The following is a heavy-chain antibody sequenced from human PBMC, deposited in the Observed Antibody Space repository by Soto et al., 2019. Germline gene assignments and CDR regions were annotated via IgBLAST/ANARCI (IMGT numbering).Heavy chain of an antibody. Sequence: SETLSLTCTVSGGSISSYYWSWIRQPPGKGLEWIGYIYYSGSTNYNPSLKSRVTISVDTSKNQFSLKLSSVTAADTAVYYCARDHGGSGGGGMDVWGQGTTVT. J-gene: IGHJ6*02. V-gene: IGHV4-59*01. CDR1: GGSISSYY. CDR2: IYYSGST. D-gene: IGHD3-10*01. CDR3: ARDHGGSGGGGMDV.